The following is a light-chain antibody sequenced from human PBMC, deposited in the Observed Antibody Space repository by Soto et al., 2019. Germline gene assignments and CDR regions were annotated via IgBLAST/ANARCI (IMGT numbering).Light chain of an antibody. V-gene: IGKV1-5*01. J-gene: IGKJ1*01. Sequence: DIQMTQSPSTLSASVGDRVTITCRASQSISTWLAWYQQKPGKAPNLLIYDASSLESGVPSRFSGSGSGTEFSLTFNSLQPDDFATYYCQHYNSYSQTFGQGAKVEIK. CDR2: DAS. CDR1: QSISTW. CDR3: QHYNSYSQT.